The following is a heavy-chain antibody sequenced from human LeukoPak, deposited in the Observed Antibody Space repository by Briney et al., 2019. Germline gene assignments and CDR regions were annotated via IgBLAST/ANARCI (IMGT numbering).Heavy chain of an antibody. CDR1: GGTFNSYA. V-gene: IGHV1-69*13. CDR2: IIPIFGTT. J-gene: IGHJ4*02. D-gene: IGHD1-26*01. CDR3: ASGGVVGAHFDY. Sequence: SVKVSCKASGGTFNSYAISWVRQAPGQGLDWMGDIIPIFGTTNYAQKFQGRVTITADESTNTAYMELSSLRSEDTALYYCASGGVVGAHFDYWGQGTLVTVSS.